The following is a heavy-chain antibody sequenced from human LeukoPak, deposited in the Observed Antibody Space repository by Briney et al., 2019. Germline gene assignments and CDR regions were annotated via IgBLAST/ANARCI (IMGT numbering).Heavy chain of an antibody. Sequence: PGRSLRLPCAASGFTFSSYAMHWVRQAPGKGLEWVAVISYDGSNKYYADSVKGRFTISRDNSKNTLYLQMNSLRAEDTAVYYCARGPITMIPPDYWGQGTLVTVSS. CDR1: GFTFSSYA. CDR2: ISYDGSNK. J-gene: IGHJ4*02. D-gene: IGHD3-22*01. V-gene: IGHV3-30-3*01. CDR3: ARGPITMIPPDY.